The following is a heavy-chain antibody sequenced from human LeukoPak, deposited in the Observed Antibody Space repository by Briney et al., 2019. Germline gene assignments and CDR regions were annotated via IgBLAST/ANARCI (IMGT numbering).Heavy chain of an antibody. CDR1: GYTFTVYF. D-gene: IGHD3-22*01. CDR3: ARELNYDSSGYYFDY. CDR2: INPNSGGT. J-gene: IGHJ4*02. V-gene: IGHV1-2*02. Sequence: GASVKVSCKASGYTFTVYFMHWVRQAPGQGLEWMGWINPNSGGTNYAQKFQGRVTMTRDTSISTAYMELSRLRSDGTAVYYCARELNYDSSGYYFDYWGQGTLVTVSS.